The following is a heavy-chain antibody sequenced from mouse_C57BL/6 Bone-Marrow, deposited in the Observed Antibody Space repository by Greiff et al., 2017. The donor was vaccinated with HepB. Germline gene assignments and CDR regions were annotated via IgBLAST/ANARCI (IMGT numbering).Heavy chain of an antibody. J-gene: IGHJ3*01. V-gene: IGHV1-18*01. D-gene: IGHD1-1*01. Sequence: DVQLVESGPELVKPGASVKIPCKASGYTFTDYNMDWVKQSHGKSLEWIGDINPNNGGTIYNQKFKGKATLTVDKSSSTAYMELRSLTSEDTAVYYCARKYGSTPFAYWGQGTLVTVSA. CDR1: GYTFTDYN. CDR2: INPNNGGT. CDR3: ARKYGSTPFAY.